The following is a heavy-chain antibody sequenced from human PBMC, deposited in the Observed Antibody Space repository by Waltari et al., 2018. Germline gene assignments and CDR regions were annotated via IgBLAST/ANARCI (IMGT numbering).Heavy chain of an antibody. V-gene: IGHV4-38-2*02. Sequence: QVQLQESGPGLVKPSETLSLTCTVSGYSISSGYYWGWIRQPPGKGLAWIGSIYHSGSTYYNPSLKSRVTISVDTSKNQFSLKLSSVTAADTAVYYCARAEGYCTGGVCYTDYWYFDLWGRGTLVTVSS. CDR3: ARAEGYCTGGVCYTDYWYFDL. J-gene: IGHJ2*01. CDR2: IYHSGST. D-gene: IGHD2-8*02. CDR1: GYSISSGYY.